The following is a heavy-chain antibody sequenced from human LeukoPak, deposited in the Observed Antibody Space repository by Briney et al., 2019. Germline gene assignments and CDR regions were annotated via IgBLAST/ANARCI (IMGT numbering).Heavy chain of an antibody. Sequence: PSQTLSLTPTVSGGSISSGAYYCGWIRQHPGDGLEWIGYIYYSGSTNYNPSLKTRVTIAVATSKNKFTLKLSSETAADTAVFYCVRYVVYGSGIYYFDYWGQGTLVTVSS. J-gene: IGHJ4*02. CDR2: IYYSGST. D-gene: IGHD3-10*01. V-gene: IGHV4-31*03. CDR3: VRYVVYGSGIYYFDY. CDR1: GGSISSGAYY.